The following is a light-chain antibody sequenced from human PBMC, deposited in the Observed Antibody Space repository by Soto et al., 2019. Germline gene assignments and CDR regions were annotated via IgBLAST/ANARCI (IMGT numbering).Light chain of an antibody. Sequence: EIVMTQSPATLSVSPGERATLSCRASQSVTKNLAWYQQKPGQPPRLLIYGASTRVTGIPAMFSGGGSGTDFTLHISSFQSEDLAVYFCQQYHDWTQYTFVHGTTKEI. CDR1: QSVTKN. J-gene: IGKJ2*01. V-gene: IGKV3D-15*01. CDR2: GAS. CDR3: QQYHDWTQYT.